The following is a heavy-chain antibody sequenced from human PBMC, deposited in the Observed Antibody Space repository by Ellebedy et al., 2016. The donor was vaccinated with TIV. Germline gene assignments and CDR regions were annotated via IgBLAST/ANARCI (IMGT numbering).Heavy chain of an antibody. CDR1: GFTFSSYW. CDR2: INQDGSEK. CDR3: ASERGGFSGYGQPFDY. J-gene: IGHJ4*02. D-gene: IGHD5-12*01. Sequence: GESLKISCAASGFTFSSYWMNWVRQAPGKGLEWVASINQDGSEKYYVDSVKGRFIISRDNAKKSLYLQKNSLRVEDTAVYYCASERGGFSGYGQPFDYWGQGTLVTVSS. V-gene: IGHV3-7*03.